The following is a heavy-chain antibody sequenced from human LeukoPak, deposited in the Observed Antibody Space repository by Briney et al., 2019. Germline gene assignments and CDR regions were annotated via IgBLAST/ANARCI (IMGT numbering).Heavy chain of an antibody. CDR2: IIPVFGTT. CDR1: GGTFSTYV. Sequence: SVKVSCKASGGTFSTYVITWVRQAPGQGLEWMGGIIPVFGTTNYAQKFHGRVTITTDESMSTAYMELSSLRSEDTAVYYCARCLGECQLVSWLDPWGQGTLVTVSS. J-gene: IGHJ5*02. CDR3: ARCLGECQLVSWLDP. D-gene: IGHD3-16*01. V-gene: IGHV1-69*05.